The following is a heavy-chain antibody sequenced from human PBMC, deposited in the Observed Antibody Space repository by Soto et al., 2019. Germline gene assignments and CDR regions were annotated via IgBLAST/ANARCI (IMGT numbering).Heavy chain of an antibody. V-gene: IGHV1-8*01. D-gene: IGHD6-19*01. Sequence: GASVKVSCKASGYTFTSYDINWVRQATGQGLEWMGWMNPNSGNTGYAQKFQGRVTMTRNTSISTAYMELSSLRSEDTAVYYCASYYGGWYGGNAFAIWGQGTMVTVSS. CDR3: ASYYGGWYGGNAFAI. J-gene: IGHJ3*02. CDR2: MNPNSGNT. CDR1: GYTFTSYD.